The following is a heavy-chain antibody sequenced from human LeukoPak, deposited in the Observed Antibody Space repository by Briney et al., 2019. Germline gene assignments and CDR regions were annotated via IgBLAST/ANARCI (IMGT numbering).Heavy chain of an antibody. CDR1: GFTFSSYG. CDR3: AKEGTYCSSTSCYHNWFDP. D-gene: IGHD2-2*01. CDR2: ISYDGSNK. Sequence: PGTSLRLSCAASGFTFSSYGIHSVRQAPGKGLEWVALISYDGSNKYYADSVKGRFTISRDNSKNTLYLQMNSLRAEDTAVYYCAKEGTYCSSTSCYHNWFDPWGQGTLVTVSS. J-gene: IGHJ5*02. V-gene: IGHV3-30*18.